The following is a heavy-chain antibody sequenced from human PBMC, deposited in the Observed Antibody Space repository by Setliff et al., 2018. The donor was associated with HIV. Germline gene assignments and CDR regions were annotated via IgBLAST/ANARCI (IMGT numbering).Heavy chain of an antibody. J-gene: IGHJ4*02. D-gene: IGHD3-16*01. CDR2: VYYSGSS. CDR3: ARSYGYNVDY. Sequence: PSETVSLTCTVPGGSINRSNYYWTWIRQPPGKGLEWIGYVYYSGSSNYNPSLQSRVTISVDTSKNQFFLILSSVTAADTAMYYCARSYGYNVDYWGQGKLVTVS. V-gene: IGHV4-61*01. CDR1: GGSINRSNYY.